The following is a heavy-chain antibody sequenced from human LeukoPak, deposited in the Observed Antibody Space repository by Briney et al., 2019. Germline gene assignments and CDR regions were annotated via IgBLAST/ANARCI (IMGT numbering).Heavy chain of an antibody. CDR1: GGSFSGYC. V-gene: IGHV4-34*01. CDR3: ARERAVAGLDY. CDR2: INHSGST. Sequence: PSETLSLTCAVYGGSFSGYCWSWIRQPPGKGLEWIGEINHSGSTNYNPSLKSRVTISVDTSKSQFSLKLSSVTAADTAVYYCARERAVAGLDYWGQGTLVTVSS. J-gene: IGHJ4*02. D-gene: IGHD6-19*01.